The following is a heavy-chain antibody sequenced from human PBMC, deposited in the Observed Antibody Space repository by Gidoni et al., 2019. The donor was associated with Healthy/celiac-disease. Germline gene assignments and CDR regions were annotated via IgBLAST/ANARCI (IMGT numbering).Heavy chain of an antibody. CDR1: GGTFSSYT. D-gene: IGHD3-22*01. CDR3: ARANYDSSGYYPLPDY. CDR2: IIPILGIA. Sequence: QVQLVQSGAEVKKPGSSVKVSCKASGGTFSSYTISWVRQAPGQGLEWMGRIIPILGIANYAQKFQGRVTITADKSTSTAYMELSSLRSEDTAVYYCARANYDSSGYYPLPDYWGQGTLVTVSS. V-gene: IGHV1-69*02. J-gene: IGHJ4*02.